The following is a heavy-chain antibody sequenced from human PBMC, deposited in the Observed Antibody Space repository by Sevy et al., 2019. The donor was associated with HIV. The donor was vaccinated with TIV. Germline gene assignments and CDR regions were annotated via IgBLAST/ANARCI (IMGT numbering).Heavy chain of an antibody. D-gene: IGHD2-21*01. CDR3: AKGCFKCGDNDCFVQ. J-gene: IGHJ4*02. Sequence: GGSLRLSCAASGFTFSGHGMHWVRQAPGKGLEWLAVISHDGRSTFDADSMKGRFTISRDNSKNTLFLQMNSLTVADTAVYYCAKGCFKCGDNDCFVQWGQGTLVTVSS. V-gene: IGHV3-30*18. CDR2: ISHDGRST. CDR1: GFTFSGHG.